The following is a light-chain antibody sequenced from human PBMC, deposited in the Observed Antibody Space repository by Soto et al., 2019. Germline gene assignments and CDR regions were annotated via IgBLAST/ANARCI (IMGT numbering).Light chain of an antibody. CDR2: EVT. V-gene: IGLV2-8*01. Sequence: QSALTQPPSVSGSPGQSVTISCTGTISAVGDYNYVSWYQHQPDKAPKLMIYEVTKRPSGVPDRFSGSKSGNTASLTVSGLQAEDEADYYCSSYAGSNNFGVFGGGTQLTVL. CDR1: ISAVGDYNY. J-gene: IGLJ2*01. CDR3: SSYAGSNNFGV.